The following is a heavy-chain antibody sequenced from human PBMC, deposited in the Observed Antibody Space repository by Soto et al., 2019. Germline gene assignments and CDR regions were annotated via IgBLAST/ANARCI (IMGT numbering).Heavy chain of an antibody. V-gene: IGHV4-39*01. CDR3: ARITMHISE. CDR2: IYYSGST. Sequence: SETLSLTCTVSGGSISSSSYYWGWIRQPPGKGLEWIGSIYYSGSTYYNPSLKSRVTISVDTSKNQFSLKLSSVTAADTAVYYCARITMHISEWGQGTLVTVSS. CDR1: GGSISSSSYY. J-gene: IGHJ4*02. D-gene: IGHD3-10*01.